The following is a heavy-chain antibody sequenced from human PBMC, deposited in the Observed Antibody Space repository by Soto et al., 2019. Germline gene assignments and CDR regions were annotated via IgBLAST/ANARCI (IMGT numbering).Heavy chain of an antibody. CDR2: IIPIFDTA. CDR1: GGTFSSYA. J-gene: IGHJ5*02. V-gene: IGHV1-69*06. CDR3: ARDLGVAAHNWFDP. D-gene: IGHD6-13*01. Sequence: SVKVSCKASGGTFSSYAISWVRQAPGQGLEWMGGIIPIFDTANYRQKFQGRVTITADKSTSTAYMELSSLRSEDTAVYYCARDLGVAAHNWFDPWGQGTLVTV.